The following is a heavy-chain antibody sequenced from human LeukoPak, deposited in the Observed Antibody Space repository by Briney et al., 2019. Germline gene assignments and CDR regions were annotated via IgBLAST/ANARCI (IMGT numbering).Heavy chain of an antibody. J-gene: IGHJ5*02. V-gene: IGHV4-34*01. D-gene: IGHD3-10*01. Sequence: PSETLSLTCAVYGGSFSGYYWSWIRQPPGKGLEWIGGINHSGGTNYNPSLKSRVTISVDTSKNQFSLKLSSVTAADTAVYYCARGGYYGSGNDFRFDPWGQGTLVTVSS. CDR2: INHSGGT. CDR1: GGSFSGYY. CDR3: ARGGYYGSGNDFRFDP.